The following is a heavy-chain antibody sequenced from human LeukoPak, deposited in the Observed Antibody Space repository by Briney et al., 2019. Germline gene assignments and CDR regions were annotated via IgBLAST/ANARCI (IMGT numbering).Heavy chain of an antibody. V-gene: IGHV3-48*02. D-gene: IGHD3-10*01. CDR3: ARHYYGSGSVDY. CDR2: ITSSSSSI. J-gene: IGHJ4*02. CDR1: GFTFSSYS. Sequence: GGSLRLSCAASGFTFSSYSVNWVRQAPGKGLEWISYITSSSSSIHYADSVKGRFTVSRDNAKNSVYLQMNSLRDEDTAVYYCARHYYGSGSVDYWGQGTLVTVSS.